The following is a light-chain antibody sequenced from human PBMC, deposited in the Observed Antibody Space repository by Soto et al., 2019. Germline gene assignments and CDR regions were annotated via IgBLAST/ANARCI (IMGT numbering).Light chain of an antibody. CDR2: NNN. CDR1: SSNIGRYS. CDR3: GAWDDSLSVL. J-gene: IGLJ2*01. V-gene: IGLV1-47*01. Sequence: QSVLTQPPSASGNPGQRVAISCSGSSSNIGRYSVFWYQQLPGTAPKLLIYNNNQRPSGVPDRFSGSKSGTSASLAISGLRSEDEADYYCGAWDDSLSVLFGGGTKVTVL.